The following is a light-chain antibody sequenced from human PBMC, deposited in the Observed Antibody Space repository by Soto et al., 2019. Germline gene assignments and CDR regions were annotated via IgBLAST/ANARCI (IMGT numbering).Light chain of an antibody. Sequence: EIVLTQSPATLSLSPGERATLSCRASQSVSSYLAWYQQTPGQAPRLLIYDASNRATGIPARFSGSGSGTDFTLTIRSLEPEDFAVYYSQQRSNAITLGQWIRLDIK. CDR1: QSVSSY. J-gene: IGKJ5*01. CDR2: DAS. V-gene: IGKV3-11*01. CDR3: QQRSNAIT.